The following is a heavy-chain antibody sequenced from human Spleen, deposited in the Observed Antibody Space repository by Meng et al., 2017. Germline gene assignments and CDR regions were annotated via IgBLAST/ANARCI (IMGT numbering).Heavy chain of an antibody. CDR1: GYPFTAYY. CDR2: IIPNSGDT. D-gene: IGHD2-21*01. Sequence: GQLMQFGPEVKKPGSSVKVSCKPSGYPFTAYYIHWVRQAPGQGLEWMGHIIPNSGDTLYAPKFQGRVSMTADTSIGTAYVELSGLRSDDTAIYYCVRDENISLGKLFGDYWGQGTLVTVSS. V-gene: IGHV1-2*06. CDR3: VRDENISLGKLFGDY. J-gene: IGHJ4*02.